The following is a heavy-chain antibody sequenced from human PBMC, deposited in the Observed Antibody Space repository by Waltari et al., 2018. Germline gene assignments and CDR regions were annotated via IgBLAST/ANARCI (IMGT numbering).Heavy chain of an antibody. V-gene: IGHV3-74*01. CDR2: SNGEGSST. Sequence: EVQLVESGGGLVQPGGSLRLSCAASGFTFSSYWMHWVRQAPGKGLVWVTRSNGEGSSTSYADSVKGRFTVSIDNAKNSLYLQMNSLRADDTAVYFCARALTTPNDYWGQGTLVTVSS. CDR1: GFTFSSYW. J-gene: IGHJ4*02. CDR3: ARALTTPNDY. D-gene: IGHD4-17*01.